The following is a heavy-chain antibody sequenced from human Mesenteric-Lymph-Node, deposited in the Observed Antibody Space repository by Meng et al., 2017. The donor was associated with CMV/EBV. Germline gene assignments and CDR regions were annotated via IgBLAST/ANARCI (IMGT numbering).Heavy chain of an antibody. J-gene: IGHJ4*02. D-gene: IGHD3-22*01. Sequence: SETLSLTCAVYGGSFSGYYWSWIRQPPGKGLEWIGENNHSGSTNYNPSLKRRVTISVDTSKNQFSLKLSSVTAADTAVYYCARVYYYDSSGYYIDYWGQGTLVTVSS. CDR3: ARVYYYDSSGYYIDY. CDR2: NNHSGST. CDR1: GGSFSGYY. V-gene: IGHV4-34*01.